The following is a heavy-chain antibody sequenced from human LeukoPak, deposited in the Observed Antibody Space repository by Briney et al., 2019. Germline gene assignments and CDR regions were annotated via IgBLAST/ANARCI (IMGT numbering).Heavy chain of an antibody. J-gene: IGHJ4*02. D-gene: IGHD3-22*01. CDR2: IYYSGST. Sequence: SETLSLTCTVSGGSISSSSYYWGWIRQPPGKGLEWIGSIYYSGSTYYNPSLKRRVTISVDTSKNQFSLKLSSVTAADTAVYYCARGESDYYDSSGYWQYWGQGTLVTVSS. CDR1: GGSISSSSYY. CDR3: ARGESDYYDSSGYWQY. V-gene: IGHV4-39*07.